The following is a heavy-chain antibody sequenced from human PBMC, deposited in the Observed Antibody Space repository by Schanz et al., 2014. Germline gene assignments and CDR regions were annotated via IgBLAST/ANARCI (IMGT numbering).Heavy chain of an antibody. J-gene: IGHJ4*02. CDR2: ISNDGSIK. Sequence: VQLLDSGGGLVQPGGSLRLSCAASGFTFSTYAMSWVRQAPGKGLEWVALISNDGSIKYYADSVEGRFTISRDNSRNTLYLHMNTLRSEDTAVYYCAKDSTHIDIVLVPTAIDYWGQGTLXTVSS. V-gene: IGHV3-30-3*01. D-gene: IGHD2-2*01. CDR1: GFTFSTYA. CDR3: AKDSTHIDIVLVPTAIDY.